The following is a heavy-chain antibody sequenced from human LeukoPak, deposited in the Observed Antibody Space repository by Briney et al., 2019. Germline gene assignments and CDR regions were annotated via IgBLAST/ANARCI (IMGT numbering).Heavy chain of an antibody. V-gene: IGHV3-48*02. CDR3: ARDRFLGI. CDR1: GFTFSSYS. J-gene: IGHJ3*02. Sequence: GGSLRLSCEASGFTFSSYSMNWVRQAPGKGLEWVSYISSNSSITYYADPVKGRFTISKDTAKNSLYLQMNTLRDDDTAVYYCARDRFLGIWGQGTMVTVSS. CDR2: ISSNSSIT. D-gene: IGHD3-10*01.